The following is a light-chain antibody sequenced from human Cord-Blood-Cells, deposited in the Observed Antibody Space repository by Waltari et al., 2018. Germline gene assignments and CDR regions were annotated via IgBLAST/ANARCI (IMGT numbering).Light chain of an antibody. J-gene: IGKJ3*01. CDR1: QSVSSSY. V-gene: IGKV3-20*01. CDR3: QQYGSAPGFT. Sequence: IVLPQSPGTLSLAPGERATLSCRASQSVSSSYLAWYPQKPGQAPRLLIYGASSRATGIPDRFSGSGSGTDFTLTISRLEPEDFAVYYCQQYGSAPGFTFGPGTKVDIK. CDR2: GAS.